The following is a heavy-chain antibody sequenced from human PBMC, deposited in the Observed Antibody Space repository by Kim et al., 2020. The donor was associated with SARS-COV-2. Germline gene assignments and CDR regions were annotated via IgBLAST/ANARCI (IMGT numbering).Heavy chain of an antibody. CDR2: IYYSGST. CDR1: GGSISSGGYY. J-gene: IGHJ6*03. V-gene: IGHV4-31*03. CDR3: ARARYYYGSGSRSYYYYYYMDV. Sequence: SETLSLTCTVSGGSISSGGYYWSWIRQHPGKGLEWIGYIYYSGSTYYNPSLKSRVTISVDTSKNQFSLKLSSVTAADTAVYYCARARYYYGSGSRSYYYYYYMDVWGKGTTVTVSS. D-gene: IGHD3-10*01.